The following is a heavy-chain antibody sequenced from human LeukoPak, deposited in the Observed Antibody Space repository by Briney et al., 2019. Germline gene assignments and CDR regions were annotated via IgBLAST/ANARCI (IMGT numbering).Heavy chain of an antibody. CDR1: GGTFSSYA. J-gene: IGHJ6*02. Sequence: ASVKLSCKASGGTFSSYAICWVRLAPAQGLEWIGRINPILGIANYAQKFQGRGTITADKSTSTAYMELSSLRSEDTAVYYCARPRDPYYYYYGMDVWGQGTTVTVSS. CDR3: ARPRDPYYYYYGMDV. V-gene: IGHV1-69*04. CDR2: INPILGIA.